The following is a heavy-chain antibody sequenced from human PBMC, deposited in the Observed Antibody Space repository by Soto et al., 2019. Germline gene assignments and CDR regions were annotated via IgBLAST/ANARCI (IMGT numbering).Heavy chain of an antibody. D-gene: IGHD2-15*01. CDR3: AKSPGGALFPFDCSGGSCYSVGYDY. CDR1: GFTFSSYA. J-gene: IGHJ4*02. V-gene: IGHV3-23*01. CDR2: ISGSGGST. Sequence: GGSLRLSCAASGFTFSSYAMSWVRQAPGKGLEWVSAISGSGGSTYYADSVKGRFTISRDNSKNTLYLQMNSLRAEDTAVYYCAKSPGGALFPFDCSGGSCYSVGYDYWGQGTLVTVSS.